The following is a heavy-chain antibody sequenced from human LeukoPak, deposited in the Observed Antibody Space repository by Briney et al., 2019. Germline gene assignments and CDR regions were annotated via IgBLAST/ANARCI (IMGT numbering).Heavy chain of an antibody. CDR1: GFTFSSYA. CDR3: VKGRSGSSYSPSDS. J-gene: IGHJ4*02. V-gene: IGHV3-30-3*01. Sequence: GRSLRLSCAASGFTFSSYAMHWVRQAPGKGLEWVAVISYDGSNKYYADSVKGRFTISRDNSKNTLYLQMNSLRAEDTAVYYCVKGRSGSSYSPSDSWGQGTLVTVSS. D-gene: IGHD2-15*01. CDR2: ISYDGSNK.